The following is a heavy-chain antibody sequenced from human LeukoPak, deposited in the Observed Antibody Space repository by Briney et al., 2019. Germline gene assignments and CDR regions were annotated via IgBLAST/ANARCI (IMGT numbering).Heavy chain of an antibody. CDR2: ISCGGSNK. CDR1: GFTFSSYA. Sequence: GGSLRLSCAASGFTFSSYAMHWVRQAPGKGLEWVAVISCGGSNKYYADSVKGRFTISRDNSKNTLYLQMNSLRAEDTAVYYCARASYYGSGSSPTDYWGQGTLVTGSS. V-gene: IGHV3-30*04. CDR3: ARASYYGSGSSPTDY. J-gene: IGHJ4*02. D-gene: IGHD3-10*01.